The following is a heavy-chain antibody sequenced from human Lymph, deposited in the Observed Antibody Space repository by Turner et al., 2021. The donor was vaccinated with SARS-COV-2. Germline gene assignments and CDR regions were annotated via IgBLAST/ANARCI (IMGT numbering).Heavy chain of an antibody. D-gene: IGHD7-27*01. CDR2: ISHDGSNK. J-gene: IGHJ4*02. CDR1: GFTFSSYA. Sequence: QVQLVESGGGVVQPGRSLRLSCAASGFTFSSYAMNWVRQAPGKGLEWVTLISHDGSNKYYADSVKGRFTISRDNSKNTLYLQMNSLRAEDTAVYYCARSGPNFDFWGQGTLVTVSS. V-gene: IGHV3-30-3*01. CDR3: ARSGPNFDF.